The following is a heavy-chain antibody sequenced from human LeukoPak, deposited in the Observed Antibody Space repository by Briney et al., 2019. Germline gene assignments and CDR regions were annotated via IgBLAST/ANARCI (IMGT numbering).Heavy chain of an antibody. D-gene: IGHD2-21*01. V-gene: IGHV4-38-2*02. CDR3: ATGAYCGGDCFDAFDI. CDR2: IYHSGST. Sequence: SETLSLTCTVSGYSISSGYYWGWIRQPPGKGLEWIGSIYHSGSTYYNPSLKSRVTISVDTSKNQFSLKLSSVTAADTAAYYCATGAYCGGDCFDAFDIWGQGTMVTISS. J-gene: IGHJ3*02. CDR1: GYSISSGYY.